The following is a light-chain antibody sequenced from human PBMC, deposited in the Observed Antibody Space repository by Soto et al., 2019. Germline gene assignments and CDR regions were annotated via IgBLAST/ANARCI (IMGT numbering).Light chain of an antibody. J-gene: IGKJ4*01. CDR1: QSVSST. CDR2: GAS. CDR3: QQYNYWPPLT. Sequence: EIVMTQSPGTLSVSPGERATLSCRASQSVSSTVAWYQQKPGQAPRLLIYGASTRATGIPARFSGSGSGTEVTLTISSLQSEDFAVYYCQQYNYWPPLTFGGGTKVEI. V-gene: IGKV3-15*01.